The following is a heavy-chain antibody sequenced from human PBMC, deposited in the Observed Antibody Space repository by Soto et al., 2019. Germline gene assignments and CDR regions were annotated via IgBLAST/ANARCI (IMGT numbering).Heavy chain of an antibody. D-gene: IGHD3-9*01. CDR2: ISAYNGNT. Sequence: QVQLVQSGAEVKKPGASVKVSCKASGYTFTSYGISWVRQAPGQGLEWMGWISAYNGNTNYAQKLQGRVTMTTDTSTSTAYMGLRSLRSDDTAVYYWARVDVKTDILTGYSYWGQATLVTVSS. V-gene: IGHV1-18*01. CDR3: ARVDVKTDILTGYSY. CDR1: GYTFTSYG. J-gene: IGHJ4*02.